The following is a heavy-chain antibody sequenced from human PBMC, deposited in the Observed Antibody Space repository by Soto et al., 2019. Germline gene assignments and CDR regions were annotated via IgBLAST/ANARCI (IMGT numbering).Heavy chain of an antibody. Sequence: QVQLVESGGGVVQPGRSLRLSCAASGFSFSSYGMHWVRQAPGKGLEWVAVLSFDGKTDYYADSVRGRFTISRDNSKNTLYLQMSSLRAEDTAVDYCAKDSSGYYFTYSDYWGQGTLVTVSS. D-gene: IGHD5-12*01. CDR2: LSFDGKTD. V-gene: IGHV3-30*18. CDR1: GFSFSSYG. J-gene: IGHJ4*02. CDR3: AKDSSGYYFTYSDY.